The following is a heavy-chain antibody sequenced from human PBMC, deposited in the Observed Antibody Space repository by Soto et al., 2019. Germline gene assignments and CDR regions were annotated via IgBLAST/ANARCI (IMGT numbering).Heavy chain of an antibody. CDR3: ARRGPGTYFDY. V-gene: IGHV3-13*04. CDR2: IGTAGDT. D-gene: IGHD6-13*01. CDR1: GFTFSSYN. Sequence: PGGSLRLSCAASGFTFSSYNMNWVRQATGKGLEWVSAIGTAGDTYYPGSVKGRFTISRENAKNTLYLQMNSLRAEDTAVYYCARRGPGTYFDYWGQGTLVTVSS. J-gene: IGHJ4*02.